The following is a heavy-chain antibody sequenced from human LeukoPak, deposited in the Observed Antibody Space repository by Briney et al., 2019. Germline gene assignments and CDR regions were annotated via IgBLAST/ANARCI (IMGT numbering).Heavy chain of an antibody. J-gene: IGHJ6*02. CDR2: IYSGGST. D-gene: IGHD3-3*01. Sequence: GGSLRLSCAASGFTVSSNYMSWVRQAPGKGLEWVSVIYSGGSTYYADSVKGRFTISRDNSKNTLYLQMNSLRAEDTAVYYCARDGVSTISGVVTFYGMDVWGQGTTVTVSS. CDR1: GFTVSSNY. CDR3: ARDGVSTISGVVTFYGMDV. V-gene: IGHV3-66*02.